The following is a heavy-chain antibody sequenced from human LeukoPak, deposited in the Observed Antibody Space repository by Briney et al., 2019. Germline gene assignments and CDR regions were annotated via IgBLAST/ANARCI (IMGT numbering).Heavy chain of an antibody. J-gene: IGHJ5*02. CDR1: GYTFTSYG. D-gene: IGHD6-13*01. CDR2: ISADNGNT. Sequence: ASVKVSCKGSGYTFTSYGISWVRQAPGEGPEWMGWISADNGNTNYEQKFQGRVTMTTDTSTNTAYMELRSLRSDDTAVYYCARGPRRQQLVRDNWFDPWGQGTLVTVSS. CDR3: ARGPRRQQLVRDNWFDP. V-gene: IGHV1-18*04.